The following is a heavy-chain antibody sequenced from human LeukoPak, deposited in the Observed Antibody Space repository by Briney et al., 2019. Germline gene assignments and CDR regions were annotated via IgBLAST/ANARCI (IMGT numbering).Heavy chain of an antibody. J-gene: IGHJ4*02. Sequence: SETLSLTCSVSGDSIRSDYWSWIRQPPGKGLEWIGNIYYSGSANYNPSLKSRVTISVDTSKNQFSLRLSSVTAADTAIYYCARGARFVGESVYWGQGTLVTVSS. V-gene: IGHV4-59*01. D-gene: IGHD3-10*01. CDR1: GDSIRSDY. CDR2: IYYSGSA. CDR3: ARGARFVGESVY.